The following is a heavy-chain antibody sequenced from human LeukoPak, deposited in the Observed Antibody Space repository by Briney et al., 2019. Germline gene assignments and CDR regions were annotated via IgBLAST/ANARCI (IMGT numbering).Heavy chain of an antibody. CDR1: GGSFSGYS. V-gene: IGHV4-34*01. Sequence: SETLSLTCAIYGGSFSGYSWSWIRQPPGKGLEWIGEINLSGITNYRPSLERRVTMSGDMSKNQFSLKLSSVTAADTADYYCARRGYCSGGNCSTYYFDYWGQGTRVTVSS. J-gene: IGHJ4*02. CDR3: ARRGYCSGGNCSTYYFDY. D-gene: IGHD2-15*01. CDR2: INLSGIT.